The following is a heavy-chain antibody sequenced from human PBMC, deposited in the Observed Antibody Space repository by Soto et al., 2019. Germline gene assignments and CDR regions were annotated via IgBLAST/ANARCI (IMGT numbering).Heavy chain of an antibody. CDR3: AKSHTTSGWYVTTDY. CDR1: GFTFGDYA. CDR2: ISWNSGSI. D-gene: IGHD6-19*01. Sequence: LRLSCAASGFTFGDYAMQWVRQAPGKGLEWVSAISWNSGSIDYADSVKGRFTISRDNAKNSLYLQMNSLRAEDTALYYCAKSHTTSGWYVTTDYWGQGTLVTV. J-gene: IGHJ4*02. V-gene: IGHV3-9*01.